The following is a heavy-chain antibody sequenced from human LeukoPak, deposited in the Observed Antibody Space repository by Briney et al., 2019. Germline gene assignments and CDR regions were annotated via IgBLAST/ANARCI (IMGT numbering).Heavy chain of an antibody. CDR1: GGSISSGSYY. Sequence: PSETLSLTCSVSGGSISSGSYYWSWIRQPAGKGLEWIGRIYISGSINYHPSLKSRVTISVDTSKNQFSLTLSSVTAADTAVYYCARNGYCSGSYCYGYYYYMDVWGTGTTVSVSS. D-gene: IGHD2-15*01. CDR2: IYISGSI. V-gene: IGHV4-61*02. CDR3: ARNGYCSGSYCYGYYYYMDV. J-gene: IGHJ6*03.